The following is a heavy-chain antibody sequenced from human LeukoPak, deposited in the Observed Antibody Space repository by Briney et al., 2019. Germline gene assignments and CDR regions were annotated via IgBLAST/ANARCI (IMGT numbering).Heavy chain of an antibody. J-gene: IGHJ5*02. CDR2: IKEDGSER. Sequence: GGSLRLSCAAYGFMFSSYWMNWVRQAPGKGLEWVATIKEDGSERYYVDSVKGRFTISRDNAKNSLFLQMTTLRVEDTAVYYCARGGSGPSWGQGTLVTVSS. D-gene: IGHD3-10*01. CDR3: ARGGSGPS. CDR1: GFMFSSYW. V-gene: IGHV3-7*04.